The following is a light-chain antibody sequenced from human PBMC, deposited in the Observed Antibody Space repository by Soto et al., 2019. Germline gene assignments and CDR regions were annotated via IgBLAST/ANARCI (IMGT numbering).Light chain of an antibody. Sequence: QSALTQPASVSGSLGQSITISCTGTSSDVGGYNYVSWYQQHPGKAPKLMIYEVISRPSGVSNRFSGSKSGNTASLTISGLQPEDEADYYCSSYTSSNTQVFGGGTKVTVL. V-gene: IGLV2-14*01. CDR1: SSDVGGYNY. CDR2: EVI. CDR3: SSYTSSNTQV. J-gene: IGLJ3*02.